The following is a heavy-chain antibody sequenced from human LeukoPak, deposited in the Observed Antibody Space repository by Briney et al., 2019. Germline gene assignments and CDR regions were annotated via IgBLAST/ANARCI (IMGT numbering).Heavy chain of an antibody. CDR3: ARDGEWLRLPLF. CDR2: ISGSGGST. CDR1: GFTFSDYY. V-gene: IGHV3-23*01. J-gene: IGHJ4*02. D-gene: IGHD5-12*01. Sequence: PAGGSLRLSCAASGFTFSDYYMSWIRQAPGKGLEWVSAISGSGGSTYYADSVKGRFTISRDNSKNTLYLQMNSLRSDDTAVYYCARDGEWLRLPLFWGQGTLVTVSS.